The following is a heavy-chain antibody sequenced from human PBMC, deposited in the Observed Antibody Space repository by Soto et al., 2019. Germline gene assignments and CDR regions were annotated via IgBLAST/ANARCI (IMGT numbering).Heavy chain of an antibody. CDR1: GYTFTSYG. Sequence: GASVKVSCKASGYTFTSYGISWVRQAPGQGLEWMGIINPSGDSTSYAQKFQGRVTMTRDTSTSTVYMDLSSLRSEDTAVYYCARPSGYSSGWFTSLTYWGQGTLVTVSS. CDR2: INPSGDST. V-gene: IGHV1-46*01. CDR3: ARPSGYSSGWFTSLTY. J-gene: IGHJ4*02. D-gene: IGHD6-19*01.